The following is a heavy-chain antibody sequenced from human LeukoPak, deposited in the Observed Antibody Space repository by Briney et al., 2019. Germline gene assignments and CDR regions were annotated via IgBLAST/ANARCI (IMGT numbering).Heavy chain of an antibody. CDR2: IIPIFGTA. Sequence: ASVKVSCKASGGTFSSYAISWVRQAPGQGLEWMGGIIPIFGTANYAQKFQGRVTITADESTSTAYMELSSLRSEDTAVYYCASSSSIHIYGMDVSGKGTTVTVSS. D-gene: IGHD2-2*01. V-gene: IGHV1-69*13. CDR3: ASSSSIHIYGMDV. CDR1: GGTFSSYA. J-gene: IGHJ6*04.